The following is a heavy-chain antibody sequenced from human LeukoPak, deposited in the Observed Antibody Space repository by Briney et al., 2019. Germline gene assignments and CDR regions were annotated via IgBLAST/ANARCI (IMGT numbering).Heavy chain of an antibody. D-gene: IGHD5-18*01. Sequence: SETLSLTCTVSGGSISGYYWSWIRQPPGEGLEWIGYIYHSGSTNYKPSLKSRVTMSIDTSKNQFSLKLSSVTAADTAVYYCARAISANIQLWFGFDNWGQGTLVSVSS. J-gene: IGHJ4*02. CDR1: GGSISGYY. CDR2: IYHSGST. CDR3: ARAISANIQLWFGFDN. V-gene: IGHV4-59*01.